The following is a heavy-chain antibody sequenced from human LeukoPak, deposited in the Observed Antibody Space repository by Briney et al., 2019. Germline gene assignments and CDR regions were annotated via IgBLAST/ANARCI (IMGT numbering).Heavy chain of an antibody. V-gene: IGHV3-21*01. J-gene: IGHJ4*02. CDR1: GFTFSSYN. D-gene: IGHD6-13*01. CDR2: ISSSSSYM. Sequence: GGSLRLSCAASGFTFSSYNMNWVRQAPGKGLEWVSSISSSSSYMYYADSVKGRFTISRDNAKNSLYLQMNSLRAEDTAVYYCARGYSSSWYYFDYWGQGTLVTVSS. CDR3: ARGYSSSWYYFDY.